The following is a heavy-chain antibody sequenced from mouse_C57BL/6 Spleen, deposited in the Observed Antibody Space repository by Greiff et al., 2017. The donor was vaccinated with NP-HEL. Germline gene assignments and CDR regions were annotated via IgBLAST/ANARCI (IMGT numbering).Heavy chain of an antibody. J-gene: IGHJ4*01. D-gene: IGHD2-3*01. Sequence: EVQLQQSGPELVKPGASVKISCKASGYTFTDYYMNWVKQSHGKSLEWIGDINPNNGGTSYNQKFKGKATLTVDKSSSTAYMELRSLTSEDSAVYYCATYDGYSEDYYAMDYWGQGTSVSVSS. CDR3: ATYDGYSEDYYAMDY. CDR2: INPNNGGT. V-gene: IGHV1-26*01. CDR1: GYTFTDYY.